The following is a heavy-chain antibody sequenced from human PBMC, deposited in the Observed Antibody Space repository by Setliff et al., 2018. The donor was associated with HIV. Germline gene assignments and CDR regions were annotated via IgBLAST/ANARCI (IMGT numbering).Heavy chain of an antibody. CDR3: ARRDTAMVGFDY. CDR1: GGSISSSSYY. D-gene: IGHD5-18*01. V-gene: IGHV4-39*01. Sequence: SETLSLTCTVSGGSISSSSYYWGWIRQPPGKGLEWIGSIYYSGSTYYNPPLKSRVTISVDTSKNQFPLKLSSVTAADTAVYYCARRDTAMVGFDYWGQGTLVTVSS. J-gene: IGHJ4*02. CDR2: IYYSGST.